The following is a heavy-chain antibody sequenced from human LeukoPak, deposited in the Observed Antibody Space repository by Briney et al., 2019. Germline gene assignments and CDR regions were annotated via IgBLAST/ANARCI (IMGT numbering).Heavy chain of an antibody. CDR2: ISGSSRTI. CDR3: ARSSGGTYFDY. J-gene: IGHJ4*02. Sequence: PGGSLRLSCAASGFTSSSYSMNWVRQAPGKGLEWLSYISGSSRTIYYADSVKGRFTISRDNAKNSLYLQMNSLRAEDTAVYYCARSSGGTYFDYWGQGTLVTVSS. V-gene: IGHV3-48*01. D-gene: IGHD5-12*01. CDR1: GFTSSSYS.